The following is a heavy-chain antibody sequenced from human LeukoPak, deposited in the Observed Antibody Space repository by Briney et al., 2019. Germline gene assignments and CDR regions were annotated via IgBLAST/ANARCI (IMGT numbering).Heavy chain of an antibody. CDR2: INPNSGGT. V-gene: IGHV1-2*02. CDR1: GHTFTGYY. J-gene: IGHJ4*02. CDR3: ARDCGGDCCSNY. D-gene: IGHD2-21*02. Sequence: ASVKVSCKASGHTFTGYYMHWVRQAPGQGLEWMGWINPNSGGTNYAQKFQGGVTITADKSTSTAYMELSNLRSEDTAVYYCARDCGGDCCSNYWGQGTLVTVSS.